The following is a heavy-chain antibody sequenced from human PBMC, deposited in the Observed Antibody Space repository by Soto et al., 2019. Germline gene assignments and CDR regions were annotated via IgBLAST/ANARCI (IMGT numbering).Heavy chain of an antibody. CDR3: ARDVGKAGIAAAGTFYYYGMDV. V-gene: IGHV3-21*01. Sequence: EVQLVESGGGLVKPGGSLRLSCAASGFTFSSYSMNWVRQAPGKGLEWVSSISSSSSYIYYADSVKGRFTISRDNAKNSLYLQRNSLRAEDTAVYYCARDVGKAGIAAAGTFYYYGMDVWGQGTTVTVSS. CDR2: ISSSSSYI. J-gene: IGHJ6*02. D-gene: IGHD6-13*01. CDR1: GFTFSSYS.